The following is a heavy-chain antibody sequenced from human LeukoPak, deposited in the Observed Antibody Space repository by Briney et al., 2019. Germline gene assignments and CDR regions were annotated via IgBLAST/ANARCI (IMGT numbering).Heavy chain of an antibody. CDR2: MNPNSGNT. J-gene: IGHJ4*02. V-gene: IGHV1-8*01. CDR3: ARLPKYSRPLDY. Sequence: ASVQVSCKASGYTFTTYDINWVRQAAGQGRDWMGWMNPNSGNTAYAQKFQGRVTMSRDTSISTAYMELSSLRSEDTAVYYCARLPKYSRPLDYWGQGTLVTVSS. CDR1: GYTFTTYD. D-gene: IGHD6-6*01.